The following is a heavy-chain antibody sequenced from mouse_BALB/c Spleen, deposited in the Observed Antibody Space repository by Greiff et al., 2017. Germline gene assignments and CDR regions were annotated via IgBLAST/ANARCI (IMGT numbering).Heavy chain of an antibody. Sequence: QVQLQQSGPQLVRPGASVKISCKASGYSFTSYWMHWVKQRPGQGLEWIGMIDPSDSETRLNQKFKDKATLTVDKSSSTAYMQLSSPTSEDSAVYYCARGGYDDGAWFAYWGQGTLVTVSA. J-gene: IGHJ3*01. CDR1: GYSFTSYW. D-gene: IGHD2-2*01. CDR3: ARGGYDDGAWFAY. CDR2: IDPSDSET. V-gene: IGHV1S127*01.